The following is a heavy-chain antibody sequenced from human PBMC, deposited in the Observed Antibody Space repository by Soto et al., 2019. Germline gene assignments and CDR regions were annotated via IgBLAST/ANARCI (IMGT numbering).Heavy chain of an antibody. V-gene: IGHV4-59*08. CDR3: ARHRIPAYYFDY. CDR1: GGSISGYY. J-gene: IGHJ4*02. CDR2: MYNTGST. Sequence: SETLSLTCTVSGGSISGYYWSWIRQPPGKGLEWIGYMYNTGSTVYNPSFKSRVTISVDTSKNQFSLKLSSVTAADTAVYYCARHRIPAYYFDYWGQGTLVTVSS.